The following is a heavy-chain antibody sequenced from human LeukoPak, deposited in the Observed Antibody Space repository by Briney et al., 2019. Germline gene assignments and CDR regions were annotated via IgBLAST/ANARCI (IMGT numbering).Heavy chain of an antibody. CDR3: ARGSGIAAAGLALDY. Sequence: SETLCLTCAVYGGSFSGYYWSWIRQPPGKGLEWIGEINHSGSTNYNPSLKSRVTISVDTSKNQFSLKLSSVTAADTAVYYCARGSGIAAAGLALDYWGQGTLVTVPS. CDR2: INHSGST. J-gene: IGHJ4*02. D-gene: IGHD6-13*01. V-gene: IGHV4-34*01. CDR1: GGSFSGYY.